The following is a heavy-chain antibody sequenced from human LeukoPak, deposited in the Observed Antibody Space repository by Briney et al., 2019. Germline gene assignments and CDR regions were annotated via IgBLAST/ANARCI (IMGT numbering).Heavy chain of an antibody. CDR3: AREGYSSSWPHPYYYYYMDV. Sequence: GGSLRLSCAASGFTVSSNYMSWVRQAPGKGLEWVSVIYSGGSTYYADSVKGRFTISRDNSKNTLYLQMNSLRAEDTAVYYCAREGYSSSWPHPYYYYYMDVWGKGTTVTVSS. CDR2: IYSGGST. V-gene: IGHV3-53*01. CDR1: GFTVSSNY. J-gene: IGHJ6*03. D-gene: IGHD6-13*01.